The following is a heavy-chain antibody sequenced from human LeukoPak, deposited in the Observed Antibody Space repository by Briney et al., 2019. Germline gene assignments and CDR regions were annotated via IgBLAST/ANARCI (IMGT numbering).Heavy chain of an antibody. Sequence: GGSLRLSCAASGFTFSSYVMNWVRQAPGKGLEWVSYISSSGSTIYYADSVKGRFTISRDNAKNSLYLQMNSLRAEDTAAYYCVRDTASSTVGVDYWGQGTLVTVSS. CDR2: ISSSGSTI. CDR3: VRDTASSTVGVDY. V-gene: IGHV3-48*03. CDR1: GFTFSSYV. D-gene: IGHD3-16*01. J-gene: IGHJ4*02.